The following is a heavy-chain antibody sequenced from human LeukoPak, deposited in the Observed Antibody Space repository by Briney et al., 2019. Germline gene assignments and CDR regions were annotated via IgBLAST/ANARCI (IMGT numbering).Heavy chain of an antibody. CDR3: ARAYYDSSGYYYVPFDY. D-gene: IGHD3-22*01. J-gene: IGHJ4*02. Sequence: GASVRVSCKASGYTFTGYYMHWVRQAPGQGLEWMGIINPSGGSTSYAQKFQGRVTMTRDTSTSTVYMELSSLRSEDTAVYYCARAYYDSSGYYYVPFDYWGQGTLVTVSS. CDR1: GYTFTGYY. V-gene: IGHV1-46*01. CDR2: INPSGGST.